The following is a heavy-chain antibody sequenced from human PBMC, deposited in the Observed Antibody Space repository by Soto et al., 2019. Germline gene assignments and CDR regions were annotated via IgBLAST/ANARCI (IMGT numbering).Heavy chain of an antibody. J-gene: IGHJ4*02. D-gene: IGHD4-17*01. CDR3: ARATVTTYFDY. V-gene: IGHV3-21*01. CDR1: GFTFSSYS. CDR2: ISSSSSYI. Sequence: GGSLRLSCAASGFTFSSYSMNWVRQAPGKGLEWVSSISSSSSYIYYADSVKGRFTISRDNAKNSLYLQMNSLRAEDTAVYYCARATVTTYFDYWGQGTLVTVSS.